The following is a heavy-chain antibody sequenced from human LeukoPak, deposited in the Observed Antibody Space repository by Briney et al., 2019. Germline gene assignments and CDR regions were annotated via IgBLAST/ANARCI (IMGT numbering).Heavy chain of an antibody. V-gene: IGHV3-21*01. CDR3: ARDRLPSAVAGTGDY. CDR2: ISSSSSYI. D-gene: IGHD6-19*01. CDR1: GFTFSSYS. Sequence: PGGSLRLSCAASGFTFSSYSMNWVRQAPGKGLEWVSSISSSSSYIYYADSVKGRFTISRDNAKNSLYLQMNSLRAEDTAVYYCARDRLPSAVAGTGDYWGQGTLVTVSS. J-gene: IGHJ4*02.